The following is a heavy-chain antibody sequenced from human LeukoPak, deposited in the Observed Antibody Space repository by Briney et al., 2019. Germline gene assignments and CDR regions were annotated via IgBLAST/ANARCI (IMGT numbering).Heavy chain of an antibody. D-gene: IGHD3/OR15-3a*01. CDR1: GYTLTELS. CDR3: ATGTGYYPSPDY. CDR2: FDPEDGET. J-gene: IGHJ4*02. V-gene: IGHV1-24*01. Sequence: ASVRVSCKVSGYTLTELSMHWVRQAPGKGLEWMGGFDPEDGETIYAQKLQGRVTMTEDTSTDTAYMELSSLRSEDTAVYYCATGTGYYPSPDYWGQGTLVTVSS.